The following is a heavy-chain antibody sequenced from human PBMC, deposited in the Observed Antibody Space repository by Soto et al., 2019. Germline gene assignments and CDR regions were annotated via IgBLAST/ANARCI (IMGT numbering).Heavy chain of an antibody. J-gene: IGHJ4*02. CDR3: AKVTYSSSRGTFDY. V-gene: IGHV3-23*01. CDR2: IGGSGDST. CDR1: GFTFSSYA. Sequence: EVQLLESGGGLVQPGGSLRLSCAASGFTFSSYAMSWVRQAPGKGLEWVSGIGGSGDSTKYADSVKGRFTISRDNSKNTLYLQMNRLRAEDTAVYYCAKVTYSSSRGTFDYWGQGTLVTVSS. D-gene: IGHD6-13*01.